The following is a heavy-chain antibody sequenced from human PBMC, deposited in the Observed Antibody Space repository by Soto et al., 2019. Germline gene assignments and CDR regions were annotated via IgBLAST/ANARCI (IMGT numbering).Heavy chain of an antibody. J-gene: IGHJ4*02. D-gene: IGHD1-1*01. CDR3: AGELDFQGLFDY. V-gene: IGHV4-59*01. CDR1: SGSIRSYY. Sequence: QVQLQASGPGLVKPSETLSLTCSVSSGSIRSYYWSWIRQPPGKGLEWIGYIYYSGTTKYNPSLKGRVTMSIDMSKNQFSLKLSSVTAADTAVYYCAGELDFQGLFDYWGQGTLVTVSS. CDR2: IYYSGTT.